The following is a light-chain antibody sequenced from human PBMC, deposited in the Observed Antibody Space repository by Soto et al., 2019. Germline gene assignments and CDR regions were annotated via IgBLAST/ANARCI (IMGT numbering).Light chain of an antibody. CDR2: SNN. V-gene: IGLV1-44*01. CDR1: RSNIGTNT. Sequence: QLVLTQPPSASGTAGQRVTISCSGSRSNIGTNTVHWYQQLPRTAPKLLIHSNNQRPSGVPDRFSGSKSGTSTSLAISGLQSEDEADYYCAVWDDSLNGWVFGGGTKLTVL. J-gene: IGLJ3*02. CDR3: AVWDDSLNGWV.